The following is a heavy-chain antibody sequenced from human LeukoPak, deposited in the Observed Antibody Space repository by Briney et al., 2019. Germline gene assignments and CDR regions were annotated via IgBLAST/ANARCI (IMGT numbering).Heavy chain of an antibody. V-gene: IGHV4-34*01. D-gene: IGHD3-10*01. CDR2: INHSGST. CDR1: GGSFSGYY. CDR3: ARHPRGFGKYYFDY. J-gene: IGHJ4*02. Sequence: SETLSLTCAVYGGSFSGYYWSWIRQPPGKGLEWIGEINHSGSTNYNPSLKSRVTISVDTSKNQFSLKLSSVTAADTAVYYCARHPRGFGKYYFDYWGQGTLVTVSS.